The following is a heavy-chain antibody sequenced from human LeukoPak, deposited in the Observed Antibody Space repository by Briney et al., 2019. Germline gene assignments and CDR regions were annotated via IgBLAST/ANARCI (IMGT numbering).Heavy chain of an antibody. Sequence: GESLKISCKGSGYSFTSYWIGWVRQMPGKGLEWMGIIYPGDSDTRYSPSFQGQVTISADKSISTAYLQWSSLKASDTARYYCARRYYGSGSYYTWFDPWGQGTLVTVSS. V-gene: IGHV5-51*01. CDR2: IYPGDSDT. CDR3: ARRYYGSGSYYTWFDP. D-gene: IGHD3-10*01. CDR1: GYSFTSYW. J-gene: IGHJ5*02.